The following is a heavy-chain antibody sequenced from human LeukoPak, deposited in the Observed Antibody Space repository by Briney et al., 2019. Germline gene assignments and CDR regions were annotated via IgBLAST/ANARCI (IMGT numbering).Heavy chain of an antibody. Sequence: GGSLRLSCTASGFTFDSYGMAWVRQAPGKGLEWVASIYGSGIETFYADSVKGRFTISRDNSKNTLYLQMNSLRAEDTAVYYCARHVVVVAADYGMDVWGQGTTVTVSS. V-gene: IGHV3-23*01. CDR3: ARHVVVVAADYGMDV. D-gene: IGHD2-15*01. J-gene: IGHJ6*02. CDR2: IYGSGIET. CDR1: GFTFDSYG.